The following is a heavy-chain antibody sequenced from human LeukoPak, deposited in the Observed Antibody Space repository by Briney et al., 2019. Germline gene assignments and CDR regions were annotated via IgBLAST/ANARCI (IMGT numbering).Heavy chain of an antibody. Sequence: PSETLSLTCAVCGGSFSGYYWSWIRQPPGKGLEWIGEINHSGSTNYNPSLKSRVTISVDTSKNQFSLKLSSVTAADTAVYYCARGGYSYGYQGGLWYWGQGTLVTVSS. V-gene: IGHV4-34*01. D-gene: IGHD5-18*01. CDR2: INHSGST. CDR1: GGSFSGYY. J-gene: IGHJ4*02. CDR3: ARGGYSYGYQGGLWY.